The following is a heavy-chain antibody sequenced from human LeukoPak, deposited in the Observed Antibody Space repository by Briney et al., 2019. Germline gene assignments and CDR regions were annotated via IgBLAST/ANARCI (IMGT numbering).Heavy chain of an antibody. CDR3: ARGRQLRSGAFDI. CDR1: GYTSTGYY. D-gene: IGHD3-3*01. J-gene: IGHJ3*02. V-gene: IGHV1-2*02. CDR2: INPNSGGT. Sequence: ASVKVSCKASGYTSTGYYMHWVRQAPGQGLEWMGWINPNSGGTNYAQKFQGRVTMTRDTSISTAYMELSRLRSDDTAVYYCARGRQLRSGAFDIWGQGTMVTVSS.